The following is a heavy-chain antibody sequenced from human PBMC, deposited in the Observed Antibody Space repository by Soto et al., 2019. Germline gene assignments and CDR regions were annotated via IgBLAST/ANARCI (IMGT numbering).Heavy chain of an antibody. V-gene: IGHV3-9*01. CDR3: AKDRAYGYYYGMDV. J-gene: IGHJ6*02. D-gene: IGHD4-17*01. CDR2: ISWNSGSI. Sequence: SLRLSCAASGFSFYDCAMHWVRQAPGKGLEWVSGISWNSGSIGYADSVKGRFTISRHNAKHSRYLPMNSLRPEDTALYYCAKDRAYGYYYGMDVGAQGATVTVYS. CDR1: GFSFYDCA.